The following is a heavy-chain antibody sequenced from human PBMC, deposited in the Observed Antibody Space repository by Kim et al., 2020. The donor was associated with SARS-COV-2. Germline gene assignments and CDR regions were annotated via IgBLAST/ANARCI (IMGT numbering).Heavy chain of an antibody. D-gene: IGHD2-15*01. J-gene: IGHJ6*02. CDR2: IIPIFGTA. CDR3: AAGGHCSGGSCYDPYYYGMDV. V-gene: IGHV1-69*13. CDR1: GGTFSSYA. Sequence: SVKVSCKASGGTFSSYAISWVRQVPGQGLEWMGGIIPIFGTANYAQKFQGRVTITADESTSTAYMELSSLRSEDTAVYYCAAGGHCSGGSCYDPYYYGMDVWGQGTTVTVSS.